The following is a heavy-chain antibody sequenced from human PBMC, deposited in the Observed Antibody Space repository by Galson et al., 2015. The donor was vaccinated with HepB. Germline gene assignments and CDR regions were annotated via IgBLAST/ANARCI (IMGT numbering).Heavy chain of an antibody. CDR1: GFTFSSYS. J-gene: IGHJ6*02. CDR3: AREGRVVNYYYYGMDV. V-gene: IGHV3-48*01. Sequence: SLRLSCAASGFTFSSYSMNWVRQAPGKGLEWVSYISSSSSTIYYADSVKGRFTISRDNAKNSLYLQMNSLRAEDTAVYYCAREGRVVNYYYYGMDVWGQGTTVTVSS. D-gene: IGHD2-15*01. CDR2: ISSSSSTI.